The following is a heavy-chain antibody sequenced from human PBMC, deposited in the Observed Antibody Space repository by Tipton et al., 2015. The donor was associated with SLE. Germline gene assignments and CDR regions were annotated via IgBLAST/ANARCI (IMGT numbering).Heavy chain of an antibody. CDR3: ASSNGYSSSWYGPYNWFDP. CDR2: IYYSGST. V-gene: IGHV4-39*07. CDR1: GGSISSSSYY. J-gene: IGHJ5*02. Sequence: TLSLTCTVSGGSISSSSYYWGWIRQPPGKGLEWIGSIYYSGSTYYNPSLKSRVTISVDTSKNQFSLKLGSVTAADTAVYYCASSNGYSSSWYGPYNWFDPCGRGTLVTVSS. D-gene: IGHD6-13*01.